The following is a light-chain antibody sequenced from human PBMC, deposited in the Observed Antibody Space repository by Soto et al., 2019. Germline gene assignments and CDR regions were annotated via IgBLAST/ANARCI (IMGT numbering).Light chain of an antibody. CDR3: QHYNNWPPWT. CDR1: QIIANN. J-gene: IGKJ1*01. Sequence: EIVMMQSPANLSVSPGERATLSCRASQIIANNLAWYQQKPGQAPRLLIYGASTRAPGIPARFSGSGSGTEFTLTISSLQSEDFAIYYCQHYNNWPPWTFGQGTKVDIK. V-gene: IGKV3-15*01. CDR2: GAS.